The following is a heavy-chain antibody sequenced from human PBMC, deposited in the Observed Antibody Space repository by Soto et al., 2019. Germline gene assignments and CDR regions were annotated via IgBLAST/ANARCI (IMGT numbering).Heavy chain of an antibody. J-gene: IGHJ4*02. CDR1: GFTVSSNY. Sequence: PGGSLRLSCAASGFTVSSNYLTGVRQAPGKGLKWVPVLYPSGRAFYADSVKGRFTISTDNSQNSVYLQMSTLRAEDTTIYYCARGLGREYQDDRNHFHLDYWGQGTQVTVSS. CDR2: LYPSGRA. CDR3: ARGLGREYQDDRNHFHLDY. V-gene: IGHV3-53*01. D-gene: IGHD2-2*01.